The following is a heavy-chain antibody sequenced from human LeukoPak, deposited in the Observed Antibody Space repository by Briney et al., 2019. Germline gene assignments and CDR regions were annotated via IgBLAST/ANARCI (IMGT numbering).Heavy chain of an antibody. Sequence: PSETLSLTCTVSGDSISNYYWNWIRQPPGKALEWIGYLSDSGSTNYNPSLKSRVTISADTPKKQLSLKVRSVTAADTAVYYCVRAWGETRYYYYGLDVWGQGTTVTVSS. D-gene: IGHD1-26*01. CDR3: VRAWGETRYYYYGLDV. J-gene: IGHJ6*02. CDR2: LSDSGST. CDR1: GDSISNYY. V-gene: IGHV4-59*01.